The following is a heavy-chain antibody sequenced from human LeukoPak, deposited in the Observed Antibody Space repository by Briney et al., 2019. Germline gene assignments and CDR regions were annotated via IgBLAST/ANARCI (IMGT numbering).Heavy chain of an antibody. Sequence: SETLSLTCTVSGGSISSYYWSWIRQPPGKGLEWIGYIYYSGSTNYNPSLKSRVTISVDTSKSQFSLKLSSVTAADTAVYYCARFVVVTAIFDYWGQGTLVTVSS. CDR2: IYYSGST. J-gene: IGHJ4*02. D-gene: IGHD2-21*02. CDR3: ARFVVVTAIFDY. CDR1: GGSISSYY. V-gene: IGHV4-59*12.